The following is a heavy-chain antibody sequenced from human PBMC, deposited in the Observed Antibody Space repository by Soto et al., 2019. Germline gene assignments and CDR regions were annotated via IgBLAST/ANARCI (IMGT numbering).Heavy chain of an antibody. V-gene: IGHV4-61*05. Sequence: SETLSLTCTVSGGSISSSSYYWGWIRQPPGKGLEWIGYIYYSGSTNYNPSLKSRVTISVDTSKNQFSLKLSSVTAADTAVYYCARGGSVYYYYYYYMDVWGKGTTVTVSS. J-gene: IGHJ6*03. D-gene: IGHD2-8*01. CDR2: IYYSGST. CDR3: ARGGSVYYYYYYYMDV. CDR1: GGSISSSSYY.